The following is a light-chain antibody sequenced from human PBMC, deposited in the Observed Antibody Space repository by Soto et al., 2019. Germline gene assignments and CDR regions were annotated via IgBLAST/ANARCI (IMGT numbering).Light chain of an antibody. CDR3: QQLFDSPIT. V-gene: IGKV1-9*01. CDR1: HVISTS. Sequence: DIQLTVSPSFLPPPLGESVTITCRASHVISTSLALYQVKPGKAPKPLIYAASTLESGVPSRFSATVSGTEFSLTITSLQPEDFATYYCQQLFDSPITFGQGTRLEI. J-gene: IGKJ5*01. CDR2: AAS.